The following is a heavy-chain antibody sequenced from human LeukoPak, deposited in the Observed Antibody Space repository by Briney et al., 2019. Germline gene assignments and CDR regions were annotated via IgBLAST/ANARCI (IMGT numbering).Heavy chain of an antibody. Sequence: PSQTLSLTCTVSGGSISSGGYYWSWIRQPPGKGLEWIGYIYHSGSTYYNPSLKSRVTISVDRSKNQFSLKLSSVTAADTAVYYCARYSSGWYSLTWGQGTLVTVSS. CDR1: GGSISSGGYY. J-gene: IGHJ5*02. CDR3: ARYSSGWYSLT. CDR2: IYHSGST. D-gene: IGHD6-19*01. V-gene: IGHV4-30-2*01.